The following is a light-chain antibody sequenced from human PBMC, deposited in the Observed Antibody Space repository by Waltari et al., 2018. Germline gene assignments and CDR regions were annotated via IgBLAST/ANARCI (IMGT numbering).Light chain of an antibody. CDR3: QAWDSTFARV. CDR2: QNT. J-gene: IGLJ3*02. CDR1: KLGTKY. V-gene: IGLV3-1*01. Sequence: SYELTQPTSVSVAPGQTANITCSGDKLGTKYACWYQQKPGQYPVLVIHQNTKRPSGIPDRFSGSNSGNTATLTISGTQPIDEADFYCQAWDSTFARVFGGGTRLTVL.